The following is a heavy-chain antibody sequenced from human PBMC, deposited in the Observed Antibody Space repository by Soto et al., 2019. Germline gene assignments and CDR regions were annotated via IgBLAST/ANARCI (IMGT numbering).Heavy chain of an antibody. J-gene: IGHJ4*02. CDR3: ARQYPSSSRHFDH. V-gene: IGHV3-21*01. D-gene: IGHD6-6*01. CDR2: ISAGSSNI. Sequence: EVERVESGGGLVKPGGSLKLSCAASGFTFRTYYMIWVRQAPGKGLEWVSTISAGSSNIYYAPSVKGRFTISRDNAKNLLYLQINSLRAEDTVVYYCARQYPSSSRHFDHWGQGTLVIVSS. CDR1: GFTFRTYY.